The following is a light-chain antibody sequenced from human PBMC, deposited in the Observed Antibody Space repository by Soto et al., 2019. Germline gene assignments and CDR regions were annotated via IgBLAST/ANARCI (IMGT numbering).Light chain of an antibody. V-gene: IGKV1-5*01. CDR1: QTIGNW. J-gene: IGKJ1*01. CDR2: DAS. CDR3: QQYKDYPT. Sequence: DIQLTQSPSTLSASVGDTVTITCRTSQTIGNWLAWYQQKPGKAPNLLISDASTLQSGVPSRFSGSGSGSDFTLTISGLQRDDSATYYCQQYKDYPTFGQGTKVDIK.